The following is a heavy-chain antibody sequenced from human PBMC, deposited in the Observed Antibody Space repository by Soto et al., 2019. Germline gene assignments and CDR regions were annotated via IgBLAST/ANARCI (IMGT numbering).Heavy chain of an antibody. CDR1: GYRFHTDW. V-gene: IGHV5-51*01. CDR3: VRNNGARYYYSTSGSFDY. CDR2: IHPGNSDA. D-gene: IGHD3-10*01. J-gene: IGHJ4*02. Sequence: GASLKICCKGSGYRFHTDWIAWVRQMTGQGLEWMGIIHPGNSDARYSPSFQGHVTISADKSISTAYLQWSSLQASDTAMYFCVRNNGARYYYSTSGSFDYWGQGTLVTVSS.